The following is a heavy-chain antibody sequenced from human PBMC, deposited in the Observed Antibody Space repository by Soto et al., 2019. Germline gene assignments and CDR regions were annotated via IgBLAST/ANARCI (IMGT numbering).Heavy chain of an antibody. J-gene: IGHJ4*02. CDR2: IYYSGST. CDR1: GGSLSSYY. V-gene: IGHV4-59*01. D-gene: IGHD5-12*01. CDR3: VRHAQWIIRAY. Sequence: SETLSLTCVVSGGSLSSYYWSWIRQPPGKGLEWIGYIYYSGSTNYNPSLKSRVTISVDTSKNQFSLKLSSVTAADTAVYYCVRHAQWIIRAYWGQGSLVTVSS.